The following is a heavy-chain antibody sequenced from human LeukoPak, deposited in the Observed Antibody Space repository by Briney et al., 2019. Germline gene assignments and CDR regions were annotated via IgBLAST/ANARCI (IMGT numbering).Heavy chain of an antibody. CDR2: INPSSGSA. CDR1: GYTFSIYY. V-gene: IGHV1-46*01. D-gene: IGHD6-13*01. J-gene: IGHJ4*02. Sequence: ASVKVSCKASGYTFSIYYMHWVRQAPGQGLEWMGIINPSSGSASYAQKFQGRLTMTRDTSTSTVYMELSSLRSEDTAVYYCARDLSPGGGYSSTFGNWGQGTLVTVSS. CDR3: ARDLSPGGGYSSTFGN.